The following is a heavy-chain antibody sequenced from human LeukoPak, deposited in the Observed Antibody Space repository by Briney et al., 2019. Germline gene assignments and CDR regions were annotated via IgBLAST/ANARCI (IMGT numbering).Heavy chain of an antibody. CDR1: GFTFSSYG. CDR3: AKPGGIVVVPAAIMTFPPDY. J-gene: IGHJ4*02. Sequence: GALRLSCAASGFTFSSYGMHWVRQAPGKGLEWVAFIRYDGSNKYYADSVKGRFTISRDNSKNTLYLQMNSLRAEDTAVYYCAKPGGIVVVPAAIMTFPPDYWGQGTLVTVSS. D-gene: IGHD2-2*01. CDR2: IRYDGSNK. V-gene: IGHV3-30*02.